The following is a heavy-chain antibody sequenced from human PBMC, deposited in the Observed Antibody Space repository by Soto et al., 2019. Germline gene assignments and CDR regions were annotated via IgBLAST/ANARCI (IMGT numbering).Heavy chain of an antibody. CDR2: ISAYNGNT. V-gene: IGHV1-18*01. J-gene: IGHJ4*02. Sequence: ASVKVSCKASGYTFTSYGISWVRQAPGQGLEWMGWISAYNGNTNYAQKLQGRVTMTTDTSTSTAYMELRSLRSEDTAVYYCARDLGDGYNFFFGYWGQGTLVTVSS. CDR1: GYTFTSYG. CDR3: ARDLGDGYNFFFGY. D-gene: IGHD5-12*01.